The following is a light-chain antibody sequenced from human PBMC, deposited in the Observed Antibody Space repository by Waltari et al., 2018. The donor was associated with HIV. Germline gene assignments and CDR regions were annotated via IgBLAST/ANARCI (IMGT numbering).Light chain of an antibody. CDR3: QQFFTFPRT. J-gene: IGKJ1*01. CDR2: WAS. CDR1: QTVLYNSNNKTH. Sequence: DIVMTQSPDSLAVSLGERATISCKSSQTVLYNSNNKTHLAWYQQKAGQPPKLLIYWASIRENGVPWRFTGSGSGTDFNLTISSLRADDVAVYYCQQFFTFPRTFGQGTKVEI. V-gene: IGKV4-1*01.